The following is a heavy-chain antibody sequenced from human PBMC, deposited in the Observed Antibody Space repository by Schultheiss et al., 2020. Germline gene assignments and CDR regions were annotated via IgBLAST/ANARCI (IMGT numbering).Heavy chain of an antibody. CDR2: IIPIFGTA. CDR1: GGTFSSYA. Sequence: SVKVSCKASGGTFSSYAISWVRQAPGQGLEWMGGIIPIFGTANYAQKFQGRVTMTRDTSISTAYMELSRLRSDDTAVYYCARPYYGDYDPSWFDPWGQGTLVTVAS. CDR3: ARPYYGDYDPSWFDP. J-gene: IGHJ5*02. D-gene: IGHD4-17*01. V-gene: IGHV1-69*05.